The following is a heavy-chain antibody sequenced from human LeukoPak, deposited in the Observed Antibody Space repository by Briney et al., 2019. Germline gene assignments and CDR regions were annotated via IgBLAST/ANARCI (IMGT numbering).Heavy chain of an antibody. Sequence: ASVKVSCKASGYTFTSYAMNWVRQAPGQGLEWMGRINPNSGGTNYAQKFQGRVTMTRDTSISTAYMELSRLRSDDTAVYYCATLEDIVLSDAFDIWGQGTMVTVSS. CDR3: ATLEDIVLSDAFDI. CDR1: GYTFTSYA. V-gene: IGHV1-2*06. D-gene: IGHD2-8*01. J-gene: IGHJ3*02. CDR2: INPNSGGT.